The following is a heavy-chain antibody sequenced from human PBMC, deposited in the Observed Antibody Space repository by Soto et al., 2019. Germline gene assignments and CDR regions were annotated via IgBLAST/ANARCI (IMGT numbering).Heavy chain of an antibody. J-gene: IGHJ5*02. V-gene: IGHV4-39*01. CDR3: ARLRIAANRFDP. CDR1: GGSISSSSYY. D-gene: IGHD6-6*01. CDR2: IYYSGST. Sequence: TLSLTCAVSGGSISSSSYYWGWIRQPPGKGLEWIGSIYYSGSTYYNPSLKSRVTISVDTSKNQFSLKLSSVTAADTAVYYCARLRIAANRFDPWGQGTLVTVSS.